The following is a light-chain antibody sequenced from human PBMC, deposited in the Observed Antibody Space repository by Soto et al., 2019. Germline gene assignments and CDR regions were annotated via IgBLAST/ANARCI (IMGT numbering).Light chain of an antibody. V-gene: IGKV3-20*01. CDR1: QSVSSSY. CDR2: GAS. J-gene: IGKJ1*01. CDR3: QQYVT. Sequence: ELVLTQSPGTLSLSPGERATLSCRASQSVSSSYLAWYQQKPGQAPRLLIYGASSRATGIPDRFSGSGSGTDFTLTISRVEPEDFAVYYCQQYVTFGQGTKVDIK.